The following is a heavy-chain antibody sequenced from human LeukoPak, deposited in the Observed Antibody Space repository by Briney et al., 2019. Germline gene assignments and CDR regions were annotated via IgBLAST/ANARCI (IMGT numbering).Heavy chain of an antibody. D-gene: IGHD5-18*01. CDR2: INHSGST. CDR3: ARGRSYGV. J-gene: IGHJ4*02. Sequence: PSETLSLTCAVYGGSFSGYYWSWIRQPPGKGLEWIGEINHSGSTNYNPSLKSRVTILVDTSKNQFSLKLSSVTAANTAVYYCARGRSYGVWGQGTLVTVSS. CDR1: GGSFSGYY. V-gene: IGHV4-34*01.